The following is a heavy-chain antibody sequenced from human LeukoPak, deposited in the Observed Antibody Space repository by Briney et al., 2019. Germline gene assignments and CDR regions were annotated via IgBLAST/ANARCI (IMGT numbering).Heavy chain of an antibody. CDR3: AREGSRRLYMDV. CDR2: IYHSGSS. D-gene: IGHD6-25*01. CDR1: GGSISTGNW. J-gene: IGHJ6*03. V-gene: IGHV4-4*02. Sequence: PSETLSLTCAVSGGSISTGNWWSWVRQSPDKGLEWIGEIYHSGSSSYNPSLKSRVTMSIDNSKHHFSLSLTSVTAADTAVYYCAREGSRRLYMDVWGRGTTVTVSS.